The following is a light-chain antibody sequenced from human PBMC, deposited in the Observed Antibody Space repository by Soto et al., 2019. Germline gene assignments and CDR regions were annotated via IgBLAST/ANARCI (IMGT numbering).Light chain of an antibody. CDR2: GAS. CDR3: QQYGSSQCM. V-gene: IGKV3-20*01. CDR1: QIVTSSQ. J-gene: IGKJ1*01. Sequence: EIVLTQSPGTLSLSPGEGVTLSCRAGQIVTSSQLAWYQQKPGQAPRLLVFGASSRVLGIPDRFSVSGSCTSFTLTIRRRVHEHFEVYQCQQYGSSQCMVGQGTKVHIK.